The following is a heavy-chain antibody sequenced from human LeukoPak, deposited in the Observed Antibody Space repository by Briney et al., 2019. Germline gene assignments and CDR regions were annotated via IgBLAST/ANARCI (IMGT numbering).Heavy chain of an antibody. J-gene: IGHJ4*02. Sequence: ASVKVSCKASGYTFTGFYIHWVRQAPGQGLEWMGWINPNSGGTNYAQKFQGRVTMTRDTSISTAYMELSRLTSDDTAIYYCARDWFVDSGDDPFPFDCWGQGTLVSVSS. D-gene: IGHD5-12*01. CDR3: ARDWFVDSGDDPFPFDC. CDR1: GYTFTGFY. CDR2: INPNSGGT. V-gene: IGHV1-2*02.